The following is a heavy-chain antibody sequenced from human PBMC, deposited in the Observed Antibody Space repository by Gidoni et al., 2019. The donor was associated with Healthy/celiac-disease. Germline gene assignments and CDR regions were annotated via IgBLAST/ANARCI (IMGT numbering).Heavy chain of an antibody. J-gene: IGHJ4*02. CDR3: AKASRGGVVRGYFDY. CDR1: GFTFSSYG. V-gene: IGHV3-30*18. D-gene: IGHD3-3*01. Sequence: QVQLVESGGGVVQPGRSLRLSCAASGFTFSSYGMHWVRQAPGKGLEWVAVVSYDGSNKYYADSVKGRFTISRYNSKNTLYLQMNSLRAEDTAVYYCAKASRGGVVRGYFDYWGQGTLVTVSS. CDR2: VSYDGSNK.